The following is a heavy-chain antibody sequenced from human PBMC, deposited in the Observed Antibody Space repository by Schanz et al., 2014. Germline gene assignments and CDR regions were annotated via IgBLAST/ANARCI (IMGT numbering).Heavy chain of an antibody. CDR2: ITIGSNYI. CDR1: GFAFSSYS. Sequence: EVQLVESGGGLVKPGGSLRLSCAASGFAFSSYSMNWVRQAPGKGLEWVSSITIGSNYIYYTDSVKGRFTISRDNANNSLYLQMNSLRAEDTAGYYCARDAITFGGGIGAFDIWGQGTMVTVSS. V-gene: IGHV3-21*01. D-gene: IGHD3-16*01. J-gene: IGHJ3*02. CDR3: ARDAITFGGGIGAFDI.